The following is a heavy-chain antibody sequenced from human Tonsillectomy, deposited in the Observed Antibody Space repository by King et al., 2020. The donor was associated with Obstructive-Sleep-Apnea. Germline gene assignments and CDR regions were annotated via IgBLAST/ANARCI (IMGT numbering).Heavy chain of an antibody. CDR1: GFPFSTYT. Sequence: VQLVESGGGVVKPGRSLRLSCAASGFPFSTYTMHWVRQAPGKGLEWVAVISYDGSNKYYADSVKGRFTISRDNSKSTLYLQMNSLRADDRAVYYCARTGWGSYTSACFDYWGQGTLVTVSS. CDR3: ARTGWGSYTSACFDY. CDR2: ISYDGSNK. J-gene: IGHJ4*02. V-gene: IGHV3-30-3*01. D-gene: IGHD6-19*01.